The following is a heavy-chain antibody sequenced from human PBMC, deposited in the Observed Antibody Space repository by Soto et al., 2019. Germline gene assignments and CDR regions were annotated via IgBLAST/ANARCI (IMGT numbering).Heavy chain of an antibody. D-gene: IGHD1-7*01. CDR2: ISYDGSNK. CDR1: GFTFRSYA. CDR3: ARQKGVGTMGAFDI. Sequence: QVQLVESGGGVVQPGRSLRLACAASGFTFRSYAMPWVRQAPGKGLEWVAVISYDGSNKYYADSVNGRLTISRHNSKNTQYLQMNRLRAEDTAVYYCARQKGVGTMGAFDILGQGTIVTGSS. V-gene: IGHV3-30-3*01. J-gene: IGHJ3*02.